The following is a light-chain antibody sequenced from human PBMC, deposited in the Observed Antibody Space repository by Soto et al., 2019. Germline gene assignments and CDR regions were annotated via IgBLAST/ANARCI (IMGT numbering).Light chain of an antibody. J-gene: IGLJ2*01. CDR2: EVS. Sequence: QSALTQPASVSGSPGQSIIISCTGTSSDVGAFNYVSWYQQHPGKAPKLLIYEVSNRPSGVSNRFSGSKSGITASLTISGLQSEDEADYYCSSYTTSSTLVVFGGGTKVTVL. CDR3: SSYTTSSTLVV. CDR1: SSDVGAFNY. V-gene: IGLV2-14*01.